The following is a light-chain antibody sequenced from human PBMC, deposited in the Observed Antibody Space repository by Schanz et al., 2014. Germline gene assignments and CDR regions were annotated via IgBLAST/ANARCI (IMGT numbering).Light chain of an antibody. V-gene: IGKV4-1*01. CDR1: QSILYTSNNKNY. CDR3: QQYYSIPET. Sequence: DIVMTQSPDSLAVSLGERATIHCKSSQSILYTSNNKNYLAWYQHKPGQPPKLLIYWASTRESGVPDRFSGSGSGTDFTLTISSVQAEDVAVYYCQQYYSIPETFGQGTKVEIK. J-gene: IGKJ1*01. CDR2: WAS.